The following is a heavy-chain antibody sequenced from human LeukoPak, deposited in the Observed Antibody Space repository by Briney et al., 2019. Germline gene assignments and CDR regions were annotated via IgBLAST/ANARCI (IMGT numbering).Heavy chain of an antibody. CDR1: GYTFTSYG. CDR3: ARDSAWVVTTSGYYYYYMDV. Sequence: GASVKVSCKASGYTFTSYGISWVRQAPGQGLEWMGWITAYNGNTNYAQKLQGRVTMTTNTSTSTAYMELRSLRSDDTAVYYCARDSAWVVTTSGYYYYYMDVWGKGTTVTVSS. J-gene: IGHJ6*03. V-gene: IGHV1-18*01. CDR2: ITAYNGNT. D-gene: IGHD2-21*02.